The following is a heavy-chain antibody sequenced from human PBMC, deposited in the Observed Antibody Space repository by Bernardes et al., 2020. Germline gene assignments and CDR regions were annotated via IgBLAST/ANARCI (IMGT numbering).Heavy chain of an antibody. V-gene: IGHV5-51*01. CDR3: ARVGYSGDEFNY. D-gene: IGHD5-12*01. CDR2: IYPSDSDT. J-gene: IGHJ4*02. Sequence: GESRKISCKGSGYSFSTSWIGWVRQMPGEGLEWMGIIYPSDSDTKYSPSFQGQVTISADKSITTAYLQWSSLKASDTAMYYCARVGYSGDEFNYWGQGTLVTVSS. CDR1: GYSFSTSW.